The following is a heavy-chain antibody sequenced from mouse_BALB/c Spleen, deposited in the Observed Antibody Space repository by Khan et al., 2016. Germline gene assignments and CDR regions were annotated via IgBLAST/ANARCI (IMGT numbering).Heavy chain of an antibody. D-gene: IGHD2-3*01. J-gene: IGHJ2*01. CDR2: IAPRSDYT. Sequence: QVQLQQSGAELARPGASVKMSCKASGYTFTSYTMFWVKQRPGQGLEWIGYIAPRSDYTDYNQKFKDKATLTADKSSPTAYMQLNSLTSEDSAVYYCAREGWLLGYFDYWGQGTTLTVSS. V-gene: IGHV1-4*01. CDR3: AREGWLLGYFDY. CDR1: GYTFTSYT.